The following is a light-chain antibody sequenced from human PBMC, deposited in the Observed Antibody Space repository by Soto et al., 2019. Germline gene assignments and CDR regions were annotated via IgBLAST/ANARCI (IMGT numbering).Light chain of an antibody. CDR3: QQYNSYWT. V-gene: IGKV1-5*01. CDR1: QRISSW. Sequence: DIQSTHSPSTLSASVGDRVTTTFRASQRISSWLAWHQQTPGKAPQLLIYAASSLESGAPSRFSGSGSGTEFPLTISRVQPDDFATYYCQQYNSYWTFGQGTKVDIK. CDR2: AAS. J-gene: IGKJ1*01.